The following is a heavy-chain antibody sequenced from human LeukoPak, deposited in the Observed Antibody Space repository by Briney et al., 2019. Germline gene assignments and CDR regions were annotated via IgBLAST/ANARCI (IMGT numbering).Heavy chain of an antibody. J-gene: IGHJ4*02. V-gene: IGHV1-46*01. CDR1: GYTFTSYY. D-gene: IGHD3-22*01. CDR2: INPSSGTT. CDR3: ASRGGSDSSGSYKSYYFDY. Sequence: ASVKVSCKASGYTFTSYYMHWVRQAPRQGLEWVGIINPSSGTTTYAQKFQGRVTMTRDTSTSTVYMELSSLRSEDTAVYYCASRGGSDSSGSYKSYYFDYWGQGTLVTVSS.